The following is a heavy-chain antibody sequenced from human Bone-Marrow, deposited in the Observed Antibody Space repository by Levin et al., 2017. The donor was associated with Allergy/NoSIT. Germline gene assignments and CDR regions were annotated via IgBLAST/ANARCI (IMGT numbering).Heavy chain of an antibody. D-gene: IGHD1-1*01. CDR2: IGGSGEDT. CDR1: GFTFSNYA. J-gene: IGHJ4*02. CDR3: AKDPNWNDAY. V-gene: IGHV3-23*01. Sequence: PGGSRRLSCVASGFTFSNYAMGWARQAPGKGLEWVSDIGGSGEDTHYADSVKGRFTISRDNSKNTLYLQMNSLRVEDTAVYYCAKDPNWNDAYWGQGTLVTVSS.